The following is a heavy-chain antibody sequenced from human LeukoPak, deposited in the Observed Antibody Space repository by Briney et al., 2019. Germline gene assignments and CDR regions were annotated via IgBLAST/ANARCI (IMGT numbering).Heavy chain of an antibody. Sequence: GGSLRLSCAASGFTFSSYAMSWVRQAPGKGLEWVSAISGSGGSTYYADSVKGRFTISRDNSKNTLYLQMNSLRADDTAVYYCANPSLYDFWSGPRLQWGQGTLVTVSS. CDR3: ANPSLYDFWSGPRLQ. J-gene: IGHJ4*02. D-gene: IGHD3-3*01. V-gene: IGHV3-23*01. CDR2: ISGSGGST. CDR1: GFTFSSYA.